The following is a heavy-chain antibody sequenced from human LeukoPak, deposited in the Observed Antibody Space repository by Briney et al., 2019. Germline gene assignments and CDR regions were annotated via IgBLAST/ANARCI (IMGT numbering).Heavy chain of an antibody. D-gene: IGHD2/OR15-2a*01. V-gene: IGHV3-23*01. CDR3: AKDIIIVLVDNTEEGPDS. J-gene: IGHJ4*02. Sequence: GGSLRLSCAASGFTFSSYAMSWVRQAPGKGLEWVSGISHSGVDTYYADSVKGRFTISRDNSKNTLYLQMKSLRAEDTAVYYCAKDIIIVLVDNTEEGPDSWGQGALVTVSS. CDR1: GFTFSSYA. CDR2: ISHSGVDT.